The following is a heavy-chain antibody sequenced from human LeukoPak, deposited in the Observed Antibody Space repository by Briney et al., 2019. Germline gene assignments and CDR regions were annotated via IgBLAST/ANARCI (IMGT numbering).Heavy chain of an antibody. J-gene: IGHJ4*02. Sequence: TETMSLTCTVSGGSISSYYGSSIRQPPAEGLAWIGYFYCSGRTNYNPPLKSHVTISVDTSKNQYSLKLSSVTAAETAVYYCARSIWGSSFVYWGQGTLLSVSS. V-gene: IGHV4-59*01. CDR1: GGSISSYY. CDR2: FYCSGRT. CDR3: ARSIWGSSFVY. D-gene: IGHD3-16*01.